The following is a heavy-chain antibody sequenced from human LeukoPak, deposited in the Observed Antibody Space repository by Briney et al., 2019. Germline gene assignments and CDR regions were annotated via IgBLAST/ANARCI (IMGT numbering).Heavy chain of an antibody. V-gene: IGHV3-9*03. J-gene: IGHJ4*02. Sequence: GGSLRLSCAASGFTFDDYAMHWVRQAPGKGLEWVSGISWNSGSIGYADSVKGRFTISRDNAKNSLYLQMNSLRAEDMALYYCARVLAHRGYSYDADYYHSSGYSEYYFDYWGQGTLVTVSS. CDR2: ISWNSGSI. CDR1: GFTFDDYA. D-gene: IGHD3-22*01. CDR3: ARVLAHRGYSYDADYYHSSGYSEYYFDY.